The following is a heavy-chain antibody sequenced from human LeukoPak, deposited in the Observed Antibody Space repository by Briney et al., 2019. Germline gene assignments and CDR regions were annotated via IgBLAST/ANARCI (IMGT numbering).Heavy chain of an antibody. V-gene: IGHV3-7*01. CDR2: IKQDGSEK. D-gene: IGHD2-15*01. CDR1: GFTFSSYW. J-gene: IGHJ4*02. Sequence: QPGGSLRLSCAASGFTFSSYWMSWVRQAPGKGLEWVANIKQDGSEKYYVDSVKGRFTISRDNAKNSLYLQMNSLRAEDTAVYYCARQSVVPTYYFDYWGQGTLVTVSS. CDR3: ARQSVVPTYYFDY.